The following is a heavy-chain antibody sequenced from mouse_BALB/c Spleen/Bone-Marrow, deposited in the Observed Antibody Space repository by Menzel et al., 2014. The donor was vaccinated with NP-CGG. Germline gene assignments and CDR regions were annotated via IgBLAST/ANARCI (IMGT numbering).Heavy chain of an antibody. CDR1: GYTFTDYI. D-gene: IGHD2-4*01. Sequence: QVHVQQSGAELASPGASVTLSCKASGYTFTDYIMNWVKKRPGQGLEWIGRIYPAGSDTNYNQKFKAKATFSVDRSPSTVYMVLNSLTSEDSAINYYGRDYDFDYWGQGTTLTVSS. V-gene: IGHV1-11*01. J-gene: IGHJ2*01. CDR3: GRDYDFDY. CDR2: IYPAGSDT.